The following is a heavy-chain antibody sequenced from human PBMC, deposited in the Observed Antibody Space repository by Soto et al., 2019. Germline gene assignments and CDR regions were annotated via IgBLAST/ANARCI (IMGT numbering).Heavy chain of an antibody. CDR3: ARGEVVVVPAATTYYYYMDV. D-gene: IGHD2-2*01. CDR1: GGSFSGYY. Sequence: SETLSLTCAVYGGSFSGYYWSWIRQPPGKGLEWIGEINHSGSTNYNPSLKSRVTISVDTSKNQFSLKLSSVTAADTAVYYCARGEVVVVPAATTYYYYMDVWGKGTTVTVSS. CDR2: INHSGST. J-gene: IGHJ6*03. V-gene: IGHV4-34*01.